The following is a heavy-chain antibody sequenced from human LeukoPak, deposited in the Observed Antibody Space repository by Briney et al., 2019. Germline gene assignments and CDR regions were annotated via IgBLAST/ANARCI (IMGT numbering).Heavy chain of an antibody. D-gene: IGHD2-2*01. CDR2: ISGYNGNT. CDR3: ARDMVVPTALSIIGFDP. J-gene: IGHJ5*02. CDR1: GYPFSNYG. V-gene: IGHV1-18*01. Sequence: ASVKVSCKASGYPFSNYGISWVRQAPGQGLEWMGWISGYNGNTNYAQNLQGRVTLTTDTSTSTAYMELRSLRSDDTAVYFCARDMVVPTALSIIGFDPWGQGTLVTVSS.